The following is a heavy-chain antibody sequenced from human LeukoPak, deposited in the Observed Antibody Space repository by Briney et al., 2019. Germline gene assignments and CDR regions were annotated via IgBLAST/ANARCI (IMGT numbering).Heavy chain of an antibody. V-gene: IGHV1-2*02. CDR3: AREAVHSTGWFKDY. Sequence: ASVKVSCKASGYTFTGYYMHWVRQAPGQGLEWMGWINPNSGGTNYAQKFQGRVTMTRDTSTNQFSLKLSSVTAADTAVYYCAREAVHSTGWFKDYWGQGTLVTVSS. D-gene: IGHD6-19*01. J-gene: IGHJ4*02. CDR1: GYTFTGYY. CDR2: INPNSGGT.